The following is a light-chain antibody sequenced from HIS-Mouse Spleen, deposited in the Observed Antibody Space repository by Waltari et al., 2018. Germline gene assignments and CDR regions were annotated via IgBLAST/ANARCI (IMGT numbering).Light chain of an antibody. J-gene: IGKJ5*01. CDR2: DAS. Sequence: DIVLTPSPATLSLSPGERATLPCRASQRVSSYLAWYQQKPGQAPRLLIYDASNRATGIPARFSGSGSGTDFTLTISSLEPEDFAVYYCQQRSNWPPITFGQGTRLEIK. CDR1: QRVSSY. CDR3: QQRSNWPPIT. V-gene: IGKV3-11*01.